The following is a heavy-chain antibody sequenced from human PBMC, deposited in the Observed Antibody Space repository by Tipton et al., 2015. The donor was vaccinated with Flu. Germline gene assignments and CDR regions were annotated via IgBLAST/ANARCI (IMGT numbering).Heavy chain of an antibody. Sequence: QVQLVQSGGGAVQPGRSLRLSCEASGFIFSDHGMHWVRQAPGKGLEWVAVIWFDGSLEYYADSVKGRFTISRDNSKNTLYLQMSGLRAEDTARYYCASDISLWDRGGFDLWRQGVQVTASS. CDR2: IWFDGSLE. CDR3: ASDISLWDRGGFDL. V-gene: IGHV3-33*08. J-gene: IGHJ4*02. D-gene: IGHD2-15*01. CDR1: GFIFSDHG.